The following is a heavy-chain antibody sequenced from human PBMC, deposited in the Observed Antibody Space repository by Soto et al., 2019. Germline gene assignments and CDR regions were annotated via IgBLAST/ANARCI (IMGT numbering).Heavy chain of an antibody. CDR3: ARGADNWNNYYYYYMDV. D-gene: IGHD1-20*01. Sequence: GASVKVSCKASGYTFTSYAMHWVRQAPGQRLEWMGWINAGNGNTKYSQKFQGRVTITRDTSMSTAYMELSSLRSEDTAVYYCARGADNWNNYYYYYMDVWGKGTTVTVSS. J-gene: IGHJ6*03. CDR2: INAGNGNT. V-gene: IGHV1-3*01. CDR1: GYTFTSYA.